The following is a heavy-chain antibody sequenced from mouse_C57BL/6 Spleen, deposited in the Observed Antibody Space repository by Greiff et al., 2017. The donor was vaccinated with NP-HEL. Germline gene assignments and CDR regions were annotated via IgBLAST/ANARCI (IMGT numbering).Heavy chain of an antibody. V-gene: IGHV14-1*01. CDR3: SKLLRPGFDY. Sequence: VQLQQSGAEGVRPGASVKLSCTASGFTITDYYMHWVKQRPEQGLEWIGRMECDDGDTEYAPKFQGKATMTADTSSNTAYLQLSSLTSEDTAVYYYSKLLRPGFDYWGQGTTLTVSS. CDR2: MECDDGDT. CDR1: GFTITDYY. D-gene: IGHD2-4*01. J-gene: IGHJ2*01.